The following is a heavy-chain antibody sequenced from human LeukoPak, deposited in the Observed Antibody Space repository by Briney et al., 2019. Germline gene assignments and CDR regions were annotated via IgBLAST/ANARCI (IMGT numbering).Heavy chain of an antibody. CDR1: GFTFSSYN. D-gene: IGHD5-24*01. CDR3: ARETPRRGETRDGYR. J-gene: IGHJ4*02. CDR2: ISPSSTRI. Sequence: PGGSLRLSCAASGFTFSSYNMNWVRQAPGKGLEWVSYISPSSTRIDYAASVRGRFTISRDNAKSSLYLQVNSLRAEDTAVYYCARETPRRGETRDGYRWGQGTLATVSS. V-gene: IGHV3-48*04.